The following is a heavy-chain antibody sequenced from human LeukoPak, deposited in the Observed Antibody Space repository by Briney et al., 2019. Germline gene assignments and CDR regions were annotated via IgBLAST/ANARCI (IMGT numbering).Heavy chain of an antibody. CDR2: IYSGGST. D-gene: IGHD6-19*01. J-gene: IGHJ4*02. V-gene: IGHV3-66*01. CDR3: ARDLRAVAGYYFDY. Sequence: GGSLRLSCAASGFTVSSNYMSWVRQAPGKGLEWVSVIYSGGSTYYADSVKGRFTISRDNSKNTLYLQMNSLRAEDTAVYYCARDLRAVAGYYFDYWGQGTLVTVSS. CDR1: GFTVSSNY.